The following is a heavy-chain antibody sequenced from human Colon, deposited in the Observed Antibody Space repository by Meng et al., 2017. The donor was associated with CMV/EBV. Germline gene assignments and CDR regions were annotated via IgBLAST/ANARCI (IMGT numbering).Heavy chain of an antibody. V-gene: IGHV4-59*01. CDR1: GGSISSYW. CDR3: AREMTAIWNWLDS. Sequence: SETLSLTCAVSGGSISSYWWSWIRQSPGKGLEWIGHIYHSGSTIYNPSLKSRVTISLDTSKNQSSLKLSSVTAADTAVYYCAREMTAIWNWLDSWGQGTLVTVSS. D-gene: IGHD2-21*02. CDR2: IYHSGST. J-gene: IGHJ5*01.